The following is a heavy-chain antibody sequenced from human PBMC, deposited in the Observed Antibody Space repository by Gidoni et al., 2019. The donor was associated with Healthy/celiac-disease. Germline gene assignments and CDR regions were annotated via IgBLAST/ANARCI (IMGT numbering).Heavy chain of an antibody. Sequence: NSGSIGYADSVKGRFTISRDNAKNSLYLQMNSLRAEDTALYYCAKDSVGDSSYRGPFDPWGQGTLVTVSS. D-gene: IGHD6-6*01. CDR2: NSGSI. CDR3: AKDSVGDSSYRGPFDP. J-gene: IGHJ5*02. V-gene: IGHV3-9*01.